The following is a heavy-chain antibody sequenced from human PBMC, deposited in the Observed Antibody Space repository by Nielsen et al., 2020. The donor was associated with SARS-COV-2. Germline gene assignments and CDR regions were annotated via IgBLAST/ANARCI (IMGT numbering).Heavy chain of an antibody. D-gene: IGHD3-9*01. CDR2: ISAYSGNT. CDR3: ARNLRYFDWLLISPMQIPPPHAFDI. V-gene: IGHV1-18*01. Sequence: ASVKVSCKASGYTFTSYGISWVRQAPGQGLEWMGWISAYSGNTNYAQKLQGRVTMTTDTSTSPAYMELRSLRSDDTAVYYCARNLRYFDWLLISPMQIPPPHAFDIWGQGTMVTVSS. J-gene: IGHJ3*02. CDR1: GYTFTSYG.